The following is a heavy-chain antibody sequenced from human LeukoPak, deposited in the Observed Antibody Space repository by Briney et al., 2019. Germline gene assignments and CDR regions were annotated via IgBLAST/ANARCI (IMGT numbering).Heavy chain of an antibody. V-gene: IGHV3-64D*09. J-gene: IGHJ4*02. CDR3: MTRDSIGY. CDR2: IDVIGGGT. D-gene: IGHD3-22*01. Sequence: PGGSLSLACSACGFTVSNYAIHWVRQAPGKGLEYVSAIDVIGGGTYYADSVKGRFTIFRDSSKNTLNLQMSSLRAEDTAVYYCMTRDSIGYWGQRNLVSVSS. CDR1: GFTVSNYA.